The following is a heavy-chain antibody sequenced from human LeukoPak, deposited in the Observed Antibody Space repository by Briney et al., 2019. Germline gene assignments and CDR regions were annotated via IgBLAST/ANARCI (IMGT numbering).Heavy chain of an antibody. Sequence: SVKVSCKASGGTFSSYAISWVRQAPGQGLEWMGGIIPIFGTANYAQKFQGRVTITADESTRTAYMELSSLRSEDTAVYYCARDSITIFGVVTPRRFYFDYWGQGTLVTVSS. J-gene: IGHJ4*02. CDR1: GGTFSSYA. D-gene: IGHD3-3*01. CDR2: IIPIFGTA. CDR3: ARDSITIFGVVTPRRFYFDY. V-gene: IGHV1-69*01.